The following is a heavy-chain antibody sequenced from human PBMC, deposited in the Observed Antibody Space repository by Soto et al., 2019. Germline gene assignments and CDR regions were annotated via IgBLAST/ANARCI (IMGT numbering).Heavy chain of an antibody. CDR2: IGSSSVTI. J-gene: IGHJ4*02. D-gene: IGHD3-22*01. V-gene: IGHV3-48*01. CDR3: ARGDYDSSVYQPIFDY. CDR1: RFALSNDF. Sequence: GGSLTLSCAPSRFALSNDFMKWVRQAPGKGLGWISCIGSSSVTIFHADSVKGRFTISRDSAKNSLYLQMNSLRAEDTAMYYCARGDYDSSVYQPIFDYWGQGT.